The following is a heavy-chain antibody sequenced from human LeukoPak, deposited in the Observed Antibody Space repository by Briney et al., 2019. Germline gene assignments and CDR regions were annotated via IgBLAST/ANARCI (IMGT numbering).Heavy chain of an antibody. CDR2: ISWNSGSI. J-gene: IGHJ3*02. V-gene: IGHV3-9*03. CDR3: AKGLTFRGYSYGSAFDI. Sequence: PGGSLRLSCAASGFTFDDYAMHWVRQAPGKGLEWVSGISWNSGSIGYADSVKGRFTISRDNAKNSLYLQMNSLRAEDMALYYCAKGLTFRGYSYGSAFDIWGQGTMVTVSS. D-gene: IGHD5-18*01. CDR1: GFTFDDYA.